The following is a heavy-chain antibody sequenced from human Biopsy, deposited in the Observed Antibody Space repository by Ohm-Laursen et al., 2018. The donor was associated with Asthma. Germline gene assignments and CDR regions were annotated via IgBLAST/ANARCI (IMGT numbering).Heavy chain of an antibody. CDR1: GFTFSRYV. V-gene: IGHV3-30*04. CDR2: ISNDGKNE. CDR3: AREPIKATYFYGMDV. D-gene: IGHD3-9*01. Sequence: SLRLSCTASGFTFSRYVMHWVRQAPGKGLEWVAVISNDGKNEYYGDSVKGRFTISRDKSKSTLYLQLSSLGAEDTAVYFCAREPIKATYFYGMDVWGQGTTVTVSS. J-gene: IGHJ6*02.